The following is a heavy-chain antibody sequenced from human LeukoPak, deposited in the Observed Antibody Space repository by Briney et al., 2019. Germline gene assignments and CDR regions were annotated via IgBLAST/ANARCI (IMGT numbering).Heavy chain of an antibody. CDR3: TTDYYESSAYYKY. CDR2: IKSKTDAGTT. D-gene: IGHD3-22*01. V-gene: IGHV3-15*01. Sequence: GGSLRLSCAASGFTFSNAWMTWVRQAPGKGLEWVGRIKSKTDAGTTDYAAPVKGRFIISRDDSKNTLYLQMNSLKTEDTAVYYCTTDYYESSAYYKYWGQGTLVTVSS. CDR1: GFTFSNAW. J-gene: IGHJ4*02.